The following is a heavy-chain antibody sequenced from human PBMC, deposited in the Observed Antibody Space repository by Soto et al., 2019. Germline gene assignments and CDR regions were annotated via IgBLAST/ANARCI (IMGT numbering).Heavy chain of an antibody. CDR3: ARERIAAAGIRYYYYGMDV. CDR1: GGSISSYY. J-gene: IGHJ6*02. Sequence: SETLSLTCTVSGGSISSYYWSWIRQPPGKGLEWIGYIYYSGSTNYNPSLKSRVTISVDTSKNQFSLKLSSVTAADTAVYYCARERIAAAGIRYYYYGMDVWGQGTTVTVSS. CDR2: IYYSGST. V-gene: IGHV4-59*01. D-gene: IGHD6-13*01.